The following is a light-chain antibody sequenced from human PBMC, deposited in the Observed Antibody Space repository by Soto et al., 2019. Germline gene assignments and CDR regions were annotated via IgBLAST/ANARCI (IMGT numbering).Light chain of an antibody. Sequence: EIVLTQSPGTLSLSPGERATLSCRASETVSSSFLAWYQQKPGQAPRLLIYGASSRATGIPDRFSGSGSGTGFTLTISRLEPEDFAVYYCQQCDTSPKTFGRGTKVEIK. J-gene: IGKJ1*01. CDR3: QQCDTSPKT. CDR1: ETVSSSF. V-gene: IGKV3-20*01. CDR2: GAS.